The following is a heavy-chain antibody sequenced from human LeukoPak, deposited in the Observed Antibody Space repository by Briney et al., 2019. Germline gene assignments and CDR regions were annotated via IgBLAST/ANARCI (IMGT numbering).Heavy chain of an antibody. D-gene: IGHD3-22*01. CDR1: GYTFTNYD. CDR2: MNPNSGNT. V-gene: IGHV1-8*02. Sequence: ASVKVSCKASGYTFTNYDINWVRQATGQGLEWMGWMNPNSGNTGYAQKFQGRVTMTEDTSTDTAYMELSSLRSEDTAVYYWATVSTPPSDSRSFDYWGQGTLVTVSS. J-gene: IGHJ4*02. CDR3: ATVSTPPSDSRSFDY.